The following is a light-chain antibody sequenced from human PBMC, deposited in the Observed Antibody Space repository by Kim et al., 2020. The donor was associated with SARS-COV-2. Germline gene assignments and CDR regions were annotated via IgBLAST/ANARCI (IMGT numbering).Light chain of an antibody. CDR2: KAS. CDR1: QSISSW. V-gene: IGKV1-5*03. Sequence: ASVGDRVTITCRASQSISSWLAWYQQKPGKAPKLLIYKASSLESGVPSRFSGSGSGTEFTLTISSLQPDDFPTYYCQQYNSYSQTFGQGTKVDIK. CDR3: QQYNSYSQT. J-gene: IGKJ1*01.